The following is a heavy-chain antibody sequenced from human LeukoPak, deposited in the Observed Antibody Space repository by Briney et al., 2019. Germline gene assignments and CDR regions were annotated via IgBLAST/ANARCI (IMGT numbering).Heavy chain of an antibody. CDR2: TRNKANSYTT. J-gene: IGHJ4*02. CDR1: GFTFSDHY. D-gene: IGHD6-19*01. CDR3: AREGDGGWGDFDY. V-gene: IGHV3-72*01. Sequence: GRSLRLSCAASGFTFSDHYMDWVRQAPGKGLEWVGRTRNKANSYTTEYAASVRGRFTISRDDSKNSLYLQMNSLKTEDTAMYYCAREGDGGWGDFDYWGQGTLVTVSS.